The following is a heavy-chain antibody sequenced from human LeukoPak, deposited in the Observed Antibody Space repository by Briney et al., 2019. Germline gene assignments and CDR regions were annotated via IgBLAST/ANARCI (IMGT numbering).Heavy chain of an antibody. D-gene: IGHD3-10*01. CDR3: ARVPKGSGYFDY. Sequence: SETPSLTCTVSGGSVSSGSYYWSWIRQPPGKGLEWIGYISYSGSTDYNPSLKSRVTISVDTSKNQFSLKLTSVTAADTAVYHCARVPKGSGYFDYWGQGTLVTVSS. J-gene: IGHJ4*02. V-gene: IGHV4-61*01. CDR2: ISYSGST. CDR1: GGSVSSGSYY.